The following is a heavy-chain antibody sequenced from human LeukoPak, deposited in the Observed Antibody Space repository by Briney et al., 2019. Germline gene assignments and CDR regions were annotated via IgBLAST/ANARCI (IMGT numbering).Heavy chain of an antibody. J-gene: IGHJ4*02. Sequence: GGSLRLSCAASGFTFGSYWMSWVRQAPGKGLEWVANIKQYGSEKYYVDSVKGRFTISRDNAKNSLYLQMNSLRAEDTAVYYCARIKSRITIFGVVIIFDYWGQGTLVTVSS. CDR3: ARIKSRITIFGVVIIFDY. D-gene: IGHD3-3*01. CDR1: GFTFGSYW. CDR2: IKQYGSEK. V-gene: IGHV3-7*01.